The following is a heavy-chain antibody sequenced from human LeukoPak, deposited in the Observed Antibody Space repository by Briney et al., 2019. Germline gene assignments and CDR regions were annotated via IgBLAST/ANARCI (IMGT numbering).Heavy chain of an antibody. CDR3: ARDIVVVPAGWFDP. CDR1: GYTFTGYY. J-gene: IGHJ5*02. CDR2: INPNSGGT. V-gene: IGHV1-2*02. D-gene: IGHD2-2*01. Sequence: ASVKVSCKASGYTFTGYYMHLVRQAPGQGLEWMGWINPNSGGTNYAQKFQGRVTMTRDTSISTAYMELSRLRSDDTAVYYCARDIVVVPAGWFDPWGQGTLVTVSS.